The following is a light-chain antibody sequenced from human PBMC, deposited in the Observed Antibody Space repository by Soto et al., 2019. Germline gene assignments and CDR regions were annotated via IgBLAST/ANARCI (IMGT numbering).Light chain of an antibody. V-gene: IGLV2-8*01. CDR3: SSYAGSRVVI. CDR2: QVT. J-gene: IGLJ2*01. Sequence: QSALTQPPSASGSPGQSVTISCTGTSSDVGDYNYVSWYQQHPGKAPKLMIYQVTKRPSGVPDRFFGSKSGNTASLTVSGLQAEDEADYYCSSYAGSRVVIFGGGTKVTVL. CDR1: SSDVGDYNY.